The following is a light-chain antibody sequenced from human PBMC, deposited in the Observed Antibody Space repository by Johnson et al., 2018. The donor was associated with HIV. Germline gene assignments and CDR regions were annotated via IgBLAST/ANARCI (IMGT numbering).Light chain of an antibody. CDR2: ENN. CDR1: SSNIGNNY. CDR3: GTWDSSLSKCV. V-gene: IGLV1-51*02. J-gene: IGLJ1*01. Sequence: QSVLTQPPSVSAAPGQKVTISCSGTSSNIGNNYVSWYQHLPGTAPKLLIYENNNRPSGITDRFSGSKSGTSATLGITGLQNGDEADYYCGTWDSSLSKCVFGTGTKVTVL.